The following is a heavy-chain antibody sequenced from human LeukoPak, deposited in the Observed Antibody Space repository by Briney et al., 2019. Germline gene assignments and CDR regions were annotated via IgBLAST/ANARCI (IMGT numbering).Heavy chain of an antibody. D-gene: IGHD6-13*01. CDR3: ARGLGLVAAGIY. CDR1: GASISSGSYF. Sequence: SQTLSLTCTVSGASISSGSYFWNWIRQPAGKGLEWIGRIYIGGSTNYNPSLKSRVSISADTSKNQFSLNLSSVTAADTAVYYCARGLGLVAAGIYWGQGTLVTVSS. J-gene: IGHJ4*02. V-gene: IGHV4-61*02. CDR2: IYIGGST.